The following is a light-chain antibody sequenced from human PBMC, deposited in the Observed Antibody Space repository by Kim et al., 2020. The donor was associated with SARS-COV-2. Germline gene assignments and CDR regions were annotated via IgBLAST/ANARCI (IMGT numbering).Light chain of an antibody. CDR3: QQFHNWPPIT. J-gene: IGKJ5*01. Sequence: EIVMTQSPATLSVSPGDRATLSCRTSQSVSNDLAWYQQKPGQPPRLLMYRASTRATGVPARFSGSGSGTEFTLTISGLQSEDFAVYYCQQFHNWPPITFGQGTRLEIK. V-gene: IGKV3-15*01. CDR1: QSVSND. CDR2: RAS.